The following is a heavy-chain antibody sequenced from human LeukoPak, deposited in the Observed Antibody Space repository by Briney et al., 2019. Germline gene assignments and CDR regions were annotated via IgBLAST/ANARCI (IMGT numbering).Heavy chain of an antibody. V-gene: IGHV1-69*08. CDR1: GGTFLSHT. CDR2: ITPVIETA. Sequence: ASVKVSCKTSGGTFLSHTFSWVRQAPGHGLEWIGKITPVIETAKYAQTFQGRLSIYTDKDTTTVYMDLSGLRPDDTADYYCARVNLRGSNYNWFDPWGRGTRVIVSS. CDR3: ARVNLRGSNYNWFDP. D-gene: IGHD3-10*01. J-gene: IGHJ5*02.